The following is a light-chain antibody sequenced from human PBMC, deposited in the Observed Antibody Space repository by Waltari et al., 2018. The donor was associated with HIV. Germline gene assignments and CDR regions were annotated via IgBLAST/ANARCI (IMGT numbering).Light chain of an antibody. Sequence: SGSPGQSVTISCTGTSSDVGGYNYVSWYQQHPGKAPKLMIYEVSKRPSGVPDRFSGSKSGNTASLTVSGLQAEDEADYYCSSYAGSNNLVFGGGTKLTVL. CDR3: SSYAGSNNLV. V-gene: IGLV2-8*01. CDR2: EVS. CDR1: SSDVGGYNY. J-gene: IGLJ2*01.